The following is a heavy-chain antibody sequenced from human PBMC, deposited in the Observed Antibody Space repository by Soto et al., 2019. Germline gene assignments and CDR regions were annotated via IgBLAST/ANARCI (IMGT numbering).Heavy chain of an antibody. D-gene: IGHD2-15*01. CDR3: ARHNGHDGLLLD. CDR2: IYPGDSDT. CDR1: RYTFTTYW. J-gene: IGHJ4*02. Sequence: GESLKISCDGSRYTFTTYWIGWGRQMPGKGLEWRGIIYPGDSDTRYSPSFQGQVTVSADNFISAAYLQSSSLKASDTAMYYCARHNGHDGLLLDWGQGTLVTVPQ. V-gene: IGHV5-51*01.